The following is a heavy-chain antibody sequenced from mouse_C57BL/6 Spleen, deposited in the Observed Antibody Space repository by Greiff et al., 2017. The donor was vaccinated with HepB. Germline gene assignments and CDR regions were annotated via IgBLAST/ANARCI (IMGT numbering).Heavy chain of an antibody. Sequence: VQLVESGPELVKPGASVKISCKASGYAFSSSWMNWVKQRPGKGLEWIGRIYPGDGDTNYNGKFKGKATLTADKSSSTAYMQLSSLTSEDSAVYFCARAFYDYGRAYYAMDYWGQGTSVTVSS. CDR2: IYPGDGDT. CDR3: ARAFYDYGRAYYAMDY. V-gene: IGHV1-82*01. D-gene: IGHD2-4*01. J-gene: IGHJ4*01. CDR1: GYAFSSSW.